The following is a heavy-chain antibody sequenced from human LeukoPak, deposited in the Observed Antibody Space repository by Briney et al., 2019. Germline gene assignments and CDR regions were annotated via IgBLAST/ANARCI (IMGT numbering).Heavy chain of an antibody. Sequence: SETLSLTCTVSGGSISSSSYYWGWIRQPPGKGLEWIGSIYYSGSTYYNPSLKSRVTISVDTSKNQFSLKLSSVTAADTAVYYCARVGLGRGYSYGYDYWGQGTLVTVSS. CDR1: GGSISSSSYY. CDR3: ARVGLGRGYSYGYDY. CDR2: IYYSGST. D-gene: IGHD5-18*01. J-gene: IGHJ4*02. V-gene: IGHV4-39*07.